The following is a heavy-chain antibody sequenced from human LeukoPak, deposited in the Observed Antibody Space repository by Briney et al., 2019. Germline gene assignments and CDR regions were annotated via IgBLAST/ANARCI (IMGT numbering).Heavy chain of an antibody. D-gene: IGHD6-19*01. J-gene: IGHJ4*02. CDR1: GFTFSSYA. V-gene: IGHV3-53*01. CDR2: IYSGGST. Sequence: GGSLRLSCAASGFTFSSYAMSRVRQAPGKGLEWVSVIYSGGSTYYADSVKGRFTISRDNSKNTLYLQMNSLRAEDTAVYYCARDKWGAVAGLDYWGQGTLVTVSS. CDR3: ARDKWGAVAGLDY.